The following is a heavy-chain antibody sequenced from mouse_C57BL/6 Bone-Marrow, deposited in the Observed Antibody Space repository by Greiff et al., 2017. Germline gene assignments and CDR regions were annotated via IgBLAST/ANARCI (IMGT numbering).Heavy chain of an antibody. CDR3: ARHEDFAMDY. J-gene: IGHJ4*01. CDR2: FYPGSGSI. Sequence: QLQLQQSGAELVKPGASVKLSCRAPGYTFTEYTIHWVKQRSGQGLGWIGWFYPGSGSIKYIEKFKDKATLTEDKSTSTVYMEISRLTSEDTAVYFCARHEDFAMDYWGQGTSVTVSS. V-gene: IGHV1-62-2*01. CDR1: GYTFTEYT.